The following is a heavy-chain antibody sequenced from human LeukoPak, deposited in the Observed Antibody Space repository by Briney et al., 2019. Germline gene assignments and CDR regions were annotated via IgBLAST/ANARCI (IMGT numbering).Heavy chain of an antibody. CDR1: GFAFSSYA. J-gene: IGHJ4*02. Sequence: GGSLRLSCAASGFAFSSYAMSWVRQAPGKGLEWVAVISYDGSNKYYADSVKGRFTISRDNSKNTLYLQMNSLRAEDTAVYYCARNDYAPTFDYWGQGTLVTVSS. CDR3: ARNDYAPTFDY. D-gene: IGHD4-17*01. CDR2: ISYDGSNK. V-gene: IGHV3-30*04.